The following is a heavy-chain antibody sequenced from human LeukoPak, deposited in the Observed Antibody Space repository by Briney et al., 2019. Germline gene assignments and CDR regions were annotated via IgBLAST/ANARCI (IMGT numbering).Heavy chain of an antibody. D-gene: IGHD4-11*01. CDR3: ARDSGLQSFDY. CDR1: GGTFSSYA. CDR2: IIPIFGIA. J-gene: IGHJ4*02. V-gene: IGHV1-69*13. Sequence: ASVKVSCKASGGTFSSYAISWVRRAPGQGLEWMGRIIPIFGIANYAQKFQGRVTITADESTSTAYMELSSLRSEDTAVYYCARDSGLQSFDYWGQGTLVTVSS.